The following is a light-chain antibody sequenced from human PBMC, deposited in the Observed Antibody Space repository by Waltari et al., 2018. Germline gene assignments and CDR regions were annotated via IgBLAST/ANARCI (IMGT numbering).Light chain of an antibody. CDR2: TAS. V-gene: IGKV3-20*01. CDR1: QSISRY. J-gene: IGKJ1*01. Sequence: SCSASQSISRYLAWYQHISGQAPRLLIYTASSRATGIPDRFSGCGSGTVFSLTISRLEPEDFAVYYCQKYGGLPATFGQGTKVEIK. CDR3: QKYGGLPAT.